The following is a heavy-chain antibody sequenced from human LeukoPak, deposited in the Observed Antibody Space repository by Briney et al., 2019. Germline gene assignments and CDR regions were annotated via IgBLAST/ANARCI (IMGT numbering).Heavy chain of an antibody. D-gene: IGHD3-10*01. CDR2: IWYDGSNK. J-gene: IGHJ4*02. V-gene: IGHV3-33*01. CDR3: AREWVGEQWPNRDY. Sequence: PGRSLRLSCAASGLTFSSYGMHWVRQAPGKGLEWVGVIWYDGSNKYYADSVKGRFTISRDNFKDALYLQMNSLRAEATAVYYCAREWVGEQWPNRDYWGQGTLVTVSS. CDR1: GLTFSSYG.